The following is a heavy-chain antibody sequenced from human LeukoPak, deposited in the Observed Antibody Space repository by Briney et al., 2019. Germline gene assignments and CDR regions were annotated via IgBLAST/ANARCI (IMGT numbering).Heavy chain of an antibody. J-gene: IGHJ4*02. CDR1: GFTFSSYW. V-gene: IGHV3-74*01. D-gene: IGHD5-12*01. CDR3: ARSYRGYDHNFDY. Sequence: GGSLRLSCAASGFTFSSYWMHWVRQAPGKGLVWVSRINSDGSSTSYADSVKGRFTTSRDNAKNTLYLQMNHLRAADTTVYYCARSYRGYDHNFDYWGQGPLVTVPS. CDR2: INSDGSST.